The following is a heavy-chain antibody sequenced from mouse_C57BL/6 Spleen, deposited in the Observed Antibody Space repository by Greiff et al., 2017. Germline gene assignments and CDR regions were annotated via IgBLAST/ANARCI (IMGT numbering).Heavy chain of an antibody. CDR2: INPYNGDT. V-gene: IGHV1-20*01. Sequence: VHVKQSGPELVKPGDSVKISCKASGYSFTGYFMNWVMQSHGKSLEWIGRINPYNGDTFYNQKFKGKATLTVDKSSSTAHMELRSLTSEDSAVYYCARGSTTVGYFEVWGTGTTVTVSS. J-gene: IGHJ1*03. CDR3: ARGSTTVGYFEV. D-gene: IGHD1-1*01. CDR1: GYSFTGYF.